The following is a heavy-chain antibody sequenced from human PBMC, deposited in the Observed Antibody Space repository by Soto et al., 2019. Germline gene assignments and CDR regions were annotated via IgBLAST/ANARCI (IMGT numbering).Heavy chain of an antibody. CDR2: INHSGST. J-gene: IGHJ5*02. Sequence: PSETLSLTCAVYGGSFSGYYWSWIRQPPGKGLEWIGEINHSGSTNYNPSLKSRVTISVDTSKNQFSLKLSSVTAADTAVYYCARAIAAAGIREPHARQAKNWSEPWGQGTMVSVSP. D-gene: IGHD6-13*01. CDR1: GGSFSGYY. V-gene: IGHV4-34*01. CDR3: ARAIAAAGIREPHARQAKNWSEP.